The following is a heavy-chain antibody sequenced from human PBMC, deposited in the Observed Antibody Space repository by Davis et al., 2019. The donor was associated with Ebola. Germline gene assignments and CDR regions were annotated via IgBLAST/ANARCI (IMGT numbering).Heavy chain of an antibody. CDR3: ARDRVGAFFDY. Sequence: PGGSLTLSCAVSGFSSSSYWMHWVRQAPGKGLVWVSRINAAGSVTTYADSVKGRFTISRDNAKNSLYLQMNSLRADDTAVYYCARDRVGAFFDYWGQGTLVTVSS. CDR2: INAAGSVT. D-gene: IGHD1-26*01. V-gene: IGHV3-74*01. J-gene: IGHJ4*02. CDR1: GFSSSSYW.